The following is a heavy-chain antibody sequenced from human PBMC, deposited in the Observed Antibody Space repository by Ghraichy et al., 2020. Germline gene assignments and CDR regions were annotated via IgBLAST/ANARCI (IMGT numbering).Heavy chain of an antibody. D-gene: IGHD2-8*01. J-gene: IGHJ4*02. CDR1: GYTFTDYY. CDR2: IIPNSGGT. V-gene: IGHV1-2*04. Sequence: ASVKVSCKASGYTFTDYYMHWVRQAPGQGLEWMGWIIPNSGGTNYAQKFQGWVTMTRDTSITTAYMELSRLRSDDTAVYYCARDPNGWSYFDYWGQGTLVTVSS. CDR3: ARDPNGWSYFDY.